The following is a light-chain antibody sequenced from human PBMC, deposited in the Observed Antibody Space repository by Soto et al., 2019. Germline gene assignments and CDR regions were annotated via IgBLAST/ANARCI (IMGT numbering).Light chain of an antibody. CDR3: QQYGTSPGIT. V-gene: IGKV3-20*01. CDR2: AAS. Sequence: EIVFTQSPGTLSLSPGERATLSCRASPSTSSNYLAWYQQKPGQAPRLLIYAASSRATGIPDRFSGSGSGTDFTLTISRLEPEDFAVYYCQQYGTSPGITFGQGTRLEI. CDR1: PSTSSNY. J-gene: IGKJ5*01.